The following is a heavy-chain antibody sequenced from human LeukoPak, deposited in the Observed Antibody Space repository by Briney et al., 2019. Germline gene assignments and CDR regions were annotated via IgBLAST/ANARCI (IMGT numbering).Heavy chain of an antibody. V-gene: IGHV1-2*06. Sequence: AASVKVSCKASGFTFTGYYMHWVRQAPGQGLEWMGRINPNSGGTNYAQKFQSRVTMTRDTSISTAYMELSRLRSDDTAVYYCARARDLQWLVRNYYYYYGMDVWGQGTTVTVSS. CDR1: GFTFTGYY. J-gene: IGHJ6*02. CDR3: ARARDLQWLVRNYYYYYGMDV. CDR2: INPNSGGT. D-gene: IGHD6-19*01.